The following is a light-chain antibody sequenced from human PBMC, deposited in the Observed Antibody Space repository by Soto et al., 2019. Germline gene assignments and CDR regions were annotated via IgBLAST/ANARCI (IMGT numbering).Light chain of an antibody. CDR1: QSSNSE. J-gene: IGKJ2*01. CDR2: GAS. Sequence: EIVMTQSPATLSLSPGERAALSCRASQSSNSELAWYQQKPGQPHSLLIYGASTRATGVPARFTGSESGSEFTLTISGLQSEDFAVYYCQQGHNWPLPFGQGTRLEI. CDR3: QQGHNWPLP. V-gene: IGKV3-15*01.